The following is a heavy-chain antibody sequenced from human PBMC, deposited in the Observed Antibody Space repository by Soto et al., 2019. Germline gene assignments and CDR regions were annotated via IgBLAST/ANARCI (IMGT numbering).Heavy chain of an antibody. CDR1: GYSFTSYW. CDR2: IYPGDSDT. Sequence: PGESLKISCKGSGYSFTSYWIGWVRQMPGKGLEWMGIIYPGDSDTRYSPSFQGQVTISADKSISTAYLQWSSLKASDTAMYYCARLGPRYYDFWSGYSLSPGDYWGQGTLVTVSS. V-gene: IGHV5-51*01. J-gene: IGHJ4*02. D-gene: IGHD3-3*01. CDR3: ARLGPRYYDFWSGYSLSPGDY.